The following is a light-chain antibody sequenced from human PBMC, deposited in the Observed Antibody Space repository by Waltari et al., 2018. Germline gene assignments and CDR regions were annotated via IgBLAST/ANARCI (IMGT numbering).Light chain of an antibody. CDR1: QGINNY. V-gene: IGKV1-9*01. Sequence: IQLTQSPSSLSASVGDRVTITCRASQGINNYLAWYQQKPGEAPKPRIYFASTVERGVPSRFSGSGSGTDVTLTLSSLQPEDVATYYCQHLNGYPSTFGGGTRVEIK. CDR2: FAS. J-gene: IGKJ4*01. CDR3: QHLNGYPST.